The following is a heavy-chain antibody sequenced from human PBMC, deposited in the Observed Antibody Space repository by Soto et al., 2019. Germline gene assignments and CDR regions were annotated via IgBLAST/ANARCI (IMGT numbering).Heavy chain of an antibody. Sequence: LRLSCAASGFTFSSYEMNWVRQAPGKGLEWVSYISSSGSTIYYADSVKGRFTISRDNAKNSLYLQMNSLRAEDTAVYYCARDFWSGYYNYYYGMDVRGQGTTVTVSS. D-gene: IGHD3-3*01. CDR2: ISSSGSTI. J-gene: IGHJ6*02. CDR1: GFTFSSYE. CDR3: ARDFWSGYYNYYYGMDV. V-gene: IGHV3-48*03.